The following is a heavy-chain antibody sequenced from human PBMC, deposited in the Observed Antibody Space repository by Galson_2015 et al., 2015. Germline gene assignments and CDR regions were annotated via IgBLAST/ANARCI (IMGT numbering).Heavy chain of an antibody. D-gene: IGHD2-2*01. CDR3: AKATHCSSTSCYSRSGAFDI. Sequence: SLRLSCAASGFTFDDYAMHWVRHAPGKGLEWVSGISWNSGSIGYADSVKGRFTISRDNAKNSLYLQMNSLRAEDTALYYCAKATHCSSTSCYSRSGAFDIWGQGTMVTVSS. V-gene: IGHV3-9*01. CDR2: ISWNSGSI. J-gene: IGHJ3*02. CDR1: GFTFDDYA.